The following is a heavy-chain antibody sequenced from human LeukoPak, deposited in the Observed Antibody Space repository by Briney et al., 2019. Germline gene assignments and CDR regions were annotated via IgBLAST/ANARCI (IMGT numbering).Heavy chain of an antibody. J-gene: IGHJ6*03. D-gene: IGHD3-10*01. V-gene: IGHV4-34*01. CDR3: ARDRAYGSGSYRYYYYYYMDV. CDR1: GGSFSGYY. Sequence: SETLSLTCAVYGGSFSGYYWSWIRQPPGKGLEGIGEINHSGSTNYNPSLKSRVTISVDTSKNQFSLKLSSVTAADTAVYYCARDRAYGSGSYRYYYYYYMDVWGKGTTVTVSS. CDR2: INHSGST.